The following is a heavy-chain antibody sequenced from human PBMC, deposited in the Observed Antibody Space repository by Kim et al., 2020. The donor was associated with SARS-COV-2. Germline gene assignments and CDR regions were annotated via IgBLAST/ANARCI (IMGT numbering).Heavy chain of an antibody. CDR3: ARRVVGSDDWFGP. V-gene: IGHV4-59*01. J-gene: IGHJ5*02. Sequence: SETLSLTCTVSGGSISTFYWSWIRQPPGKGLEWIGSIHYSGNTNYNPSLKSRVTISVDTSKNKFSLRLKSVTAADTAVYYCARRVVGSDDWFGPWGQGTLVTVSS. D-gene: IGHD2-15*01. CDR2: IHYSGNT. CDR1: GGSISTFY.